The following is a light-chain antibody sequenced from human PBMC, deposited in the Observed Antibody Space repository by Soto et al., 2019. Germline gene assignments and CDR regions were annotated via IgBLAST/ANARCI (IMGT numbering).Light chain of an antibody. CDR3: QQSYSTPYT. CDR1: QSISSY. J-gene: IGKJ2*01. V-gene: IGKV1-39*01. CDR2: AAS. Sequence: DIQMTQSPSSLSASVGDRVTITCRASQSISSYLNWYQQKPGKAPKLLIYAASSLQSGVPSRFSGSGSGTDFTLTSSSLQPEDFETYYCQQSYSTPYTFGQGTKLEIK.